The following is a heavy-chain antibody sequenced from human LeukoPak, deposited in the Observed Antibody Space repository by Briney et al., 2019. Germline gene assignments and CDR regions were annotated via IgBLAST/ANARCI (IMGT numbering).Heavy chain of an antibody. CDR3: ARSACSGGTCYSRGVFDI. CDR1: VFTLSSHS. CDR2: ISSTSSYI. V-gene: IGHV3-21*01. Sequence: GRSLRLSCAASVFTLSSHSMTWVRQAPGTGLESVSSISSTSSYIYQADSVKGRFNFSRDNAENSLYLQMHSLRAEDTAVDYCARSACSGGTCYSRGVFDIWGQGTMVTVSS. J-gene: IGHJ3*02. D-gene: IGHD2-15*01.